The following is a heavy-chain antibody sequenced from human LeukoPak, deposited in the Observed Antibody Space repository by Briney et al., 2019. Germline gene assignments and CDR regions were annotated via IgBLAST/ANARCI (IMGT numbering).Heavy chain of an antibody. J-gene: IGHJ6*03. D-gene: IGHD2-2*01. V-gene: IGHV4-34*01. CDR3: ARRAFRYCSSTSCPFYYMDV. Sequence: TSETQSLTCAVYGGSFSGYYWSWIRQPPGKGLEWIGEINHSGSTNYNPSLKSRVTISVDTSKNQFSLKLSSVTAADTAVYYCARRAFRYCSSTSCPFYYMDVWGKGTTVTISS. CDR1: GGSFSGYY. CDR2: INHSGST.